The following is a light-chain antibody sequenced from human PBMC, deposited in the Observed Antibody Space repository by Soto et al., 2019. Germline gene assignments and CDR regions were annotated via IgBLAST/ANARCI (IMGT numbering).Light chain of an antibody. Sequence: EIVMTQSPAILSVSPGERATLSCRASQSVSSNLAWYQQKPGQAPRLLIYGASTRATGIPARFSGNGSGTEFSLTISSLQSEDFAVYHCQQYNNWPYTSGQGTKLEIK. CDR1: QSVSSN. CDR2: GAS. J-gene: IGKJ2*01. V-gene: IGKV3-15*01. CDR3: QQYNNWPYT.